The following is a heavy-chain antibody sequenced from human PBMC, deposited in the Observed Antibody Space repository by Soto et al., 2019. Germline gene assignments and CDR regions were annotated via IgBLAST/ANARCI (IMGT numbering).Heavy chain of an antibody. CDR2: ISSSSSYR. CDR1: GFTFSSYS. Sequence: EVQLVESGGGLVKPGGSLRLSCAASGFTFSSYSMNWVRQAPGKGLEWVSSISSSSSYRYYADSVKGRFTISRDNAKYSLYLQMTSLRAEDTAVYYWARRTDYYDSSRYYSLWGQGTLVTVSS. D-gene: IGHD3-22*01. J-gene: IGHJ4*02. CDR3: ARRTDYYDSSRYYSL. V-gene: IGHV3-21*01.